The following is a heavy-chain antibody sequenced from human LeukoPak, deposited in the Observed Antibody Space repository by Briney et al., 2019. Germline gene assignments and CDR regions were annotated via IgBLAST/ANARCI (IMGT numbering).Heavy chain of an antibody. V-gene: IGHV3-9*01. CDR3: AKDSYDILTGYPDY. D-gene: IGHD3-9*01. Sequence: PGGSLRLSCAASGFTFDDYAMHWVRQAPGKGLEWVSGISWNSGSIGYADSVKGRFTISRDNAKNSLYLQMNSLRAEDTALYYCAKDSYDILTGYPDYWGQGTLVTVSS. CDR1: GFTFDDYA. J-gene: IGHJ4*02. CDR2: ISWNSGSI.